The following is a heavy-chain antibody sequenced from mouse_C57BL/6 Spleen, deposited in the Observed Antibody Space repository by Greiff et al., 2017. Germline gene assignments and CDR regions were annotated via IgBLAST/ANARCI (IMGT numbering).Heavy chain of an antibody. D-gene: IGHD1-1*01. Sequence: VQLQQSGAELVKPGASVKISCKASGYAFSSYWMNWVKQRPGKGLEWIGQIYPGDGDTNYNGKFKGKATLTADKSSSTAYMQLSSLTSEDSAVYFFARSLYYYGSSPYWYFDVWGTGTTVTVSS. CDR2: IYPGDGDT. CDR3: ARSLYYYGSSPYWYFDV. J-gene: IGHJ1*03. V-gene: IGHV1-80*01. CDR1: GYAFSSYW.